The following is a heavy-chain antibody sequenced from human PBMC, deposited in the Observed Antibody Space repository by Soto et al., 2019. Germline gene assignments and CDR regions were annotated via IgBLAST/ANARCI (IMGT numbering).Heavy chain of an antibody. CDR1: GFTFSSYW. V-gene: IGHV3-7*03. Sequence: HPGGSLRLSCAASGFTFSSYWMTWVRQAPGKGLEWVANIKEDGSEKYYVDSVKGRFTISRDNAKNSLYLQMNSLRAEDTAVYYCARDLYQLPTMSYYYYYMDVWGQGTTVTVSS. CDR2: IKEDGSEK. J-gene: IGHJ6*02. D-gene: IGHD2-2*01. CDR3: ARDLYQLPTMSYYYYYMDV.